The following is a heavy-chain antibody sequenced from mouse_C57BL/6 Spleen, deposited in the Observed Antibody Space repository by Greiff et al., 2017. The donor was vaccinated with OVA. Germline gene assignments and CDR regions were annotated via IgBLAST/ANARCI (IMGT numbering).Heavy chain of an antibody. CDR3: ARGLAVGVYYFDY. D-gene: IGHD1-1*02. V-gene: IGHV1-59*01. Sequence: QVQLQQSGAELVRPGTSVKLSCKASGYTFTSYWMHWVKQRPGQGLEWIGVIDPSDSYTNYNQKFKGKATLTVDPSSSTAYMQLSSLTSEDSAVYYCARGLAVGVYYFDYWGQGTTLTVSS. CDR1: GYTFTSYW. J-gene: IGHJ2*01. CDR2: IDPSDSYT.